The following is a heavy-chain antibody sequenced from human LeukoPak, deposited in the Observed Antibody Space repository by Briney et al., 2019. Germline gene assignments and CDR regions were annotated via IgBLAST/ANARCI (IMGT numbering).Heavy chain of an antibody. D-gene: IGHD6-19*01. CDR3: ARGVRYSSGWYIDY. V-gene: IGHV1-18*04. J-gene: IGHJ4*02. CDR2: ISAYNGNT. Sequence: GASVKVSCKASGYTFTGYYMHWVRQAPGQGLEWMGWISAYNGNTNYAQKLQGRVTMTTDTYTRTAYMELRSLRSDDTAVYYCARGVRYSSGWYIDYWGQGTLVTVSS. CDR1: GYTFTGYY.